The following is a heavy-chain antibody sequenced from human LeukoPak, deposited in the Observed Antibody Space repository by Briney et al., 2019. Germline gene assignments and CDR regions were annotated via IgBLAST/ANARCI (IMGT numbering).Heavy chain of an antibody. CDR1: GFTFSSYS. Sequence: PGGSLRLSCAASGFTFSSYSMNWDRQAPGKGLEWVSSISSSSSYIYYADSVKGRFTISRDNAKNSLYLQMNSLRAEDTAVYYCAGGIAVAGTFSYWGQGTLVTVSS. CDR2: ISSSSSYI. D-gene: IGHD6-19*01. V-gene: IGHV3-21*01. CDR3: AGGIAVAGTFSY. J-gene: IGHJ4*02.